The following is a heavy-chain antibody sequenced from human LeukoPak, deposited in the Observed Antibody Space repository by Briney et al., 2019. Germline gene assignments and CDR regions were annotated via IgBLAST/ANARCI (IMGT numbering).Heavy chain of an antibody. CDR1: GDTFSTFT. V-gene: IGHV1-69*06. Sequence: EASVKVSCKASGDTFSTFTINWVRQAHGQGLEWVGGIIPVFGTTNYAQKFQGRVTITADKSTSTAYMELSSLRSEDTAVYYCAREYYDSSGFSYWGQGTLVTVSS. CDR2: IIPVFGTT. J-gene: IGHJ4*02. D-gene: IGHD3-22*01. CDR3: AREYYDSSGFSY.